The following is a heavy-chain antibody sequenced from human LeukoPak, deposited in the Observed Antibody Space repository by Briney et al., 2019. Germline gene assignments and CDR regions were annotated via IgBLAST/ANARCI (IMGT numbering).Heavy chain of an antibody. CDR3: ARVYGRGYSSSWYVFDY. CDR2: INPNSGGT. CDR1: GYTFTGYY. Sequence: RASVKVSCKASGYTFTGYYMHWVRQAPGQGLEWMGWINPNSGGTNYAQKFQGRVTMTRDTSISTAYMELSRLRSDDTAVYCCARVYGRGYSSSWYVFDYWGQGTLVTVSS. J-gene: IGHJ4*02. V-gene: IGHV1-2*02. D-gene: IGHD6-13*01.